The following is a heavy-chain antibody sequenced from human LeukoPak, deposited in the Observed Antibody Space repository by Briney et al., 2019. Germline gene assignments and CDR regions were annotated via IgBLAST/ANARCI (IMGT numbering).Heavy chain of an antibody. D-gene: IGHD6-6*01. CDR1: GGTFSSNA. V-gene: IGHV1-69*13. Sequence: SVKVSCKASGGTFSSNAMNWVRQAPGQGLEWMGGIIPMFGTGKYAQKFQGRVTITADESTSTAYMELSSLRSDDTAVYYCARTKFSSSPEPVTYWGQGTLVTVSS. CDR2: IIPMFGTG. CDR3: ARTKFSSSPEPVTY. J-gene: IGHJ4*02.